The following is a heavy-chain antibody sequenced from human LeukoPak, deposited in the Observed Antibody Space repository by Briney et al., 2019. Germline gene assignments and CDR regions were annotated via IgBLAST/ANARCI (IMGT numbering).Heavy chain of an antibody. CDR3: ARSGLLWFGTPGY. J-gene: IGHJ4*02. D-gene: IGHD3-10*01. CDR1: GYTFTGYY. CDR2: INPNSGGT. V-gene: IGHV1-2*02. Sequence: ASVKVSCKASGYTFTGYYMHWVRQAPGQGLEWMGWINPNSGGTNYAQKFQGRVTMTRDTSISTAYMELSRLRSDDTAVYYCARSGLLWFGTPGYWGQGTLVTVSS.